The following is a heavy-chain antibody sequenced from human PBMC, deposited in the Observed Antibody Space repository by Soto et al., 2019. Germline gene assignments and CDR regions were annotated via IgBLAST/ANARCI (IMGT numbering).Heavy chain of an antibody. CDR3: ARTALGNTNYDFWSGYPMYFDY. Sequence: GGSLRLSCAASGFTFSSYAMSWVRQAPGKGLEWVSAISGSGGSTYYADSVKGRFTISRDNSKNTLYLQMNSLRAEDTAVYYCARTALGNTNYDFWSGYPMYFDYWGQGTLVTVSS. D-gene: IGHD3-3*01. J-gene: IGHJ4*02. CDR1: GFTFSSYA. V-gene: IGHV3-23*01. CDR2: ISGSGGST.